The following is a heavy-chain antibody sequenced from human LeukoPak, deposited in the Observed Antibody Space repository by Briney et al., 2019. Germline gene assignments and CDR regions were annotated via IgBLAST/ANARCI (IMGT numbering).Heavy chain of an antibody. V-gene: IGHV4-34*01. D-gene: IGHD2-21*02. CDR1: GGSFSGYY. CDR3: AVVTANYYHYYMDV. Sequence: SETLSLTCAVYGGSFSGYYWGWIRQPPGKGLEWIGSIYYSGSTYYNPSLKSRVTISVDTSKNQFSLKLSSVTAADTAVYYCAVVTANYYHYYMDVWGKGTTVTVSS. CDR2: IYYSGST. J-gene: IGHJ6*03.